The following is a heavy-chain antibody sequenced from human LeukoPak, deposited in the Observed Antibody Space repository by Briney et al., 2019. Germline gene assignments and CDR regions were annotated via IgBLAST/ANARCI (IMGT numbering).Heavy chain of an antibody. J-gene: IGHJ4*02. Sequence: GGSLRLSCAASGFMFSNYWMSWVRQVPGKGLEGVANINLDGIKRYYVDSVKGRFTISRDNAKKSLYLQMNSLRAEDTAMYFCARDSSRGDFEHWGQGTLVTVSS. CDR2: INLDGIKR. V-gene: IGHV3-7*01. D-gene: IGHD3-10*01. CDR3: ARDSSRGDFEH. CDR1: GFMFSNYW.